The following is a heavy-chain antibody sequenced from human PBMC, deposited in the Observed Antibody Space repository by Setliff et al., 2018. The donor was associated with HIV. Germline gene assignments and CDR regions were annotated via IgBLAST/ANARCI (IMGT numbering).Heavy chain of an antibody. V-gene: IGHV1-3*01. CDR3: ARGGAREYQLLYNYFDP. CDR2: INAGSGKT. Sequence: GASVKVSCKASGYTFTNYAIHWVRQAPGQRLEWMGWINAGSGKTKYSQKFQGRVTISRDTSASTAYMVLSSLTSEDTAVYYCARGGAREYQLLYNYFDPWGQGTLVTVSS. D-gene: IGHD2-2*01. CDR1: GYTFTNYA. J-gene: IGHJ5*02.